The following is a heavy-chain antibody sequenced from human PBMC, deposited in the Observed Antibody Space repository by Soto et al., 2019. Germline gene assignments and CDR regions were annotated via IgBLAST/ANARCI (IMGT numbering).Heavy chain of an antibody. CDR1: GFTFSNYG. V-gene: IGHV3-33*01. CDR2: IWHDGNNK. CDR3: ASDLVGASDSYGLDV. Sequence: GGSLRLSCAAFGFTFSNYGMHWVRQAPGKGLEWVAIIWHDGNNKYYADSVRGRFIISRDNSKNRLYLQMNSLRAEDTAVYYCASDLVGASDSYGLDVWGQGAPVTVSS. D-gene: IGHD1-26*01. J-gene: IGHJ6*02.